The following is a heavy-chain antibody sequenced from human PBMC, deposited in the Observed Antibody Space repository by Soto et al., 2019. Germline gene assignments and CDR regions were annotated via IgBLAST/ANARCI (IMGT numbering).Heavy chain of an antibody. V-gene: IGHV1-69*13. J-gene: IGHJ6*02. CDR1: GGTFSSYA. CDR2: IIPNFGTA. CDR3: ARESALRNHYYYGMDV. D-gene: IGHD3-16*01. Sequence: GASVKVSCKASGGTFSSYAISWVRQAPGQGLEWMGGIIPNFGTANYAQKIQCRVTITADESTSTAYMELSSLRSEDTVVYYCARESALRNHYYYGMDVWGQGTTVTVSS.